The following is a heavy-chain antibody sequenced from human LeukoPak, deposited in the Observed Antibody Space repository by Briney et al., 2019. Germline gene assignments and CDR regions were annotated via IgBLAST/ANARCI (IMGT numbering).Heavy chain of an antibody. D-gene: IGHD3-3*01. CDR2: INPNSGGT. V-gene: IGHV1-2*02. J-gene: IGHJ6*03. Sequence: ASVKVSCKASGYTFTGYYMHWVRQAPGQGLEWMGWINPNSGGTNYAQKFQGRVTMTRDTSISTAYMELSRLRSDDTAVYYCARDYDFWSGYYPTYYYYYMDVWGKGTKVTVSS. CDR3: ARDYDFWSGYYPTYYYYYMDV. CDR1: GYTFTGYY.